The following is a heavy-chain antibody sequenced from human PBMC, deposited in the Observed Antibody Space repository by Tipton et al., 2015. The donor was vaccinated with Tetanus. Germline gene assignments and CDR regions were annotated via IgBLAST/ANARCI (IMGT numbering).Heavy chain of an antibody. Sequence: QLVQSGAEVKKPGASVKVSCKASGYTFTGYYMYWVRQAPGQGLGWMGWIDPNSGGTVYAQKFQGRVTMTRDTSISTAYMELRSLRSDDPAVYYCARDRGDYIYYGMDVWGPGTPVTVS. CDR1: GYTFTGYY. CDR3: ARDRGDYIYYGMDV. V-gene: IGHV1-2*02. J-gene: IGHJ6*02. D-gene: IGHD3-22*01. CDR2: IDPNSGGT.